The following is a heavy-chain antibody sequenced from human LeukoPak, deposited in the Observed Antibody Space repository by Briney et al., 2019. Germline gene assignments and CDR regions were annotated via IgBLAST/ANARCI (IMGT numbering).Heavy chain of an antibody. J-gene: IGHJ4*02. CDR2: IRTKANSYAT. V-gene: IGHV3-73*01. Sequence: GGSLKLSCAASGFTFSGSAMHGVRQASGKGLEWVGRIRTKANSYATAYAESVKGRFTISRDDLKNTAYLQMNSLKTEDTAVYYCIRAYYDSSAYFPYWGQGTLVTVSS. D-gene: IGHD3-22*01. CDR3: IRAYYDSSAYFPY. CDR1: GFTFSGSA.